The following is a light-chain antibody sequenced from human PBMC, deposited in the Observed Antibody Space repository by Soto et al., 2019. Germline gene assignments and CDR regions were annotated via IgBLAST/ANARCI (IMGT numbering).Light chain of an antibody. V-gene: IGKV3-11*01. CDR2: DAS. CDR3: QQRSNWPPFT. J-gene: IGKJ5*01. CDR1: QSVSNNY. Sequence: DIVLMQSPGTISLSPGDRATLSCRASQSVSNNYLAWYQQKPGQAPRLLIYDASNRATDIPARFSGSGSGTDFTLTISSLEPEDFAVYYCQQRSNWPPFTFGQGTRLEIK.